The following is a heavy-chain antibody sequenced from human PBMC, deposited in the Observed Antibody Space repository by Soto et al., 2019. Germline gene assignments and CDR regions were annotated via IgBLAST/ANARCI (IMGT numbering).Heavy chain of an antibody. CDR1: GGSFSGYY. V-gene: IGHV4-34*01. D-gene: IGHD6-13*01. CDR3: ARGPWQPRFDQ. CDR2: INHSGSS. J-gene: IGHJ4*02. Sequence: QVQLQQWGAGLLKPSETLSLTCAVYGGSFSGYYSSWIRQPPGKGLEWIGEINHSGSSNYNPSLKSRVTISVDTSKNQFSLSLSSVTAADTAVYYCARGPWQPRFDQWGQGTLVTVSS.